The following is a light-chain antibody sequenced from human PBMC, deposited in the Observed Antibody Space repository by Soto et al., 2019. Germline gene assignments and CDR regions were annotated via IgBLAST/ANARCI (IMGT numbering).Light chain of an antibody. J-gene: IGLJ3*02. CDR3: HSYDRSLSGSV. CDR2: GNN. Sequence: QSVLTQPPSVSGAPGQRVTISCSGGSSNIGAGYDVHWYQQLPETPPKLLIYGNNIRPSGVPDRFSGSKSGTSASLAITGLQAEDEVDYYCHSYDRSLSGSVFGGGTKLTVL. V-gene: IGLV1-40*01. CDR1: SSNIGAGYD.